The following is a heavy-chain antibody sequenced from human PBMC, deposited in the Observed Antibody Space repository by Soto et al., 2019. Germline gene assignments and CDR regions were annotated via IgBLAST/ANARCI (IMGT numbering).Heavy chain of an antibody. J-gene: IGHJ4*02. CDR1: GGSFSGYY. D-gene: IGHD2-15*01. Sequence: QVQLQQWGAGLLKPSETLSLTCAISGGSFSGYYWSWIRQPPGKGLEWIGEINHDGIANYNPSLKSRVTISLDMSKNQFALKLTSVTAADTAAYYCAGRYCTGGSCYRPWGQGTLVTVSS. CDR3: AGRYCTGGSCYRP. V-gene: IGHV4-34*01. CDR2: INHDGIA.